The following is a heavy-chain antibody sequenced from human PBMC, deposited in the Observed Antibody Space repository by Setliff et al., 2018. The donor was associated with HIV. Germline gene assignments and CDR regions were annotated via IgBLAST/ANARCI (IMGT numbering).Heavy chain of an antibody. J-gene: IGHJ5*02. D-gene: IGHD2-2*01. V-gene: IGHV1-18*01. CDR2: ISAYNVNT. CDR3: ARGTTPLGWFDP. Sequence: ASVKVSCKASGYSFTSYGVSWVRQAPGQGLEWMGWISAYNVNTNYAQKLQGRVTMTTDTSTSTAYMELRSLRFDDTAVYYCARGTTPLGWFDPWGQGTLVTVSS. CDR1: GYSFTSYG.